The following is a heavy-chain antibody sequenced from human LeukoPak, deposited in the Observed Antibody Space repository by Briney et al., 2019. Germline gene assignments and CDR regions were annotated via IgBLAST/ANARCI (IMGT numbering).Heavy chain of an antibody. J-gene: IGHJ4*02. CDR3: ARGDGSDYYGSGSYGFDY. D-gene: IGHD3-10*01. V-gene: IGHV3-7*01. CDR1: GFTFSSYW. Sequence: GGSLRLSCAASGFTFSSYWMSWVRQALGKGLEWVANIKQDGSEKYYVDSVKGRFTISRDNAKHSLYLQMNSLRAEDTAVYYCARGDGSDYYGSGSYGFDYWGPGTLVTVSS. CDR2: IKQDGSEK.